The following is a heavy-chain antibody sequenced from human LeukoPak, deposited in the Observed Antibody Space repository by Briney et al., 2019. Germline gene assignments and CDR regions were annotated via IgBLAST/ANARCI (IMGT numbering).Heavy chain of an antibody. V-gene: IGHV4-34*01. CDR1: GGSFSGYY. Sequence: SEILSLTCAVYGGSFSGYYWSWIRQPPGRGLEWIGEINHSGSTNYNPSLKSRVTISVDTSKNQFSLKLSSVTAADTAVYYCARGPRGYCSGGSCYSVWHYYYYGMDVWGQGTTVTVSS. CDR3: ARGPRGYCSGGSCYSVWHYYYYGMDV. D-gene: IGHD2-15*01. J-gene: IGHJ6*02. CDR2: INHSGST.